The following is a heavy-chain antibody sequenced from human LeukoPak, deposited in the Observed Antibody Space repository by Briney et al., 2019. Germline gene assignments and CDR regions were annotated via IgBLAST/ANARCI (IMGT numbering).Heavy chain of an antibody. CDR2: ISGSSSSI. CDR3: ASATLGYYDSSGSH. D-gene: IGHD3-22*01. CDR1: GFTFSSYA. J-gene: IGHJ4*02. Sequence: GGSLRLSYAASGFTFSSYAMSWVRQAPGKGLEWVSAISGSSSSIYYADSAKGRFTISRDNAKNSLYLQMNSLRAEDTAVYYCASATLGYYDSSGSHWGQGTLVTVSS. V-gene: IGHV3-21*01.